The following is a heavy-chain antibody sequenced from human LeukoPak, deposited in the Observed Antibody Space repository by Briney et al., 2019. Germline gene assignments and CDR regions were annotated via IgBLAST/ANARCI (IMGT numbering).Heavy chain of an antibody. V-gene: IGHV3-7*01. CDR3: ARVGSGRAFVF. J-gene: IGHJ4*02. Sequence: PGGSLRLSCAASGFTFSSYWMSWVRQAPGKGLEWVANIIQDGSEKYYVDSVKGRFTISRDNAKDSLYLQMNSLRAEDTAVYYCARVGSGRAFVFWDQGTLVTVSS. D-gene: IGHD6-19*01. CDR2: IIQDGSEK. CDR1: GFTFSSYW.